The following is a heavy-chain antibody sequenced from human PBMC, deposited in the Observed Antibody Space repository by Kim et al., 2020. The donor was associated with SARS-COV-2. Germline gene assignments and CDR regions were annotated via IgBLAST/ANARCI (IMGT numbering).Heavy chain of an antibody. V-gene: IGHV1-2*04. D-gene: IGHD6-13*01. J-gene: IGHJ5*02. Sequence: ASVKVSCKPSGYTFTGYYMHWVRQAPGQGLEWMGWINPNSGGTNYAQKFQGWVTMTRDTSISTAYMELSRLRSDDTAVYYCARASYSSSWYSRWFDPWGQGTLVTVSS. CDR3: ARASYSSSWYSRWFDP. CDR1: GYTFTGYY. CDR2: INPNSGGT.